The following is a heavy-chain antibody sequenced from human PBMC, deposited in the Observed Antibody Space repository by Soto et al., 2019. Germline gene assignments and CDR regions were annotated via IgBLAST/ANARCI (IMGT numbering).Heavy chain of an antibody. J-gene: IGHJ4*02. CDR1: GFTFSSYA. V-gene: IGHV3-23*01. CDR3: AKDGDGYNLTEWLLFDY. Sequence: GGSLRLSCAASGFTFSSYAMSWVRQAPGKGLEWVSAISDIGGSTYYADSVKGRFTISRDNSKNTLYLQMNSLRAEDTAVYYCAKDGDGYNLTEWLLFDYWGQGTLVTVSS. CDR2: ISDIGGST. D-gene: IGHD5-12*01.